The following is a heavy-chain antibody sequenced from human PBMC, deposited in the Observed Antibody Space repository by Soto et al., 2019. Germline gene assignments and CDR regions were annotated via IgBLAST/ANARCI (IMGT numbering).Heavy chain of an antibody. Sequence: QVRLEESGGGVAQPGTSLRLSCAASGFTFSSFGMHWVRQAPGKGLEWVAAIWYDGSNRYYEDSVKGRFTVSRDDSKSTLYLQMSSLRAEDTAIYYCARDIGVRGVDLDHWGQGTPVTVSS. D-gene: IGHD3-10*01. CDR3: ARDIGVRGVDLDH. J-gene: IGHJ4*02. CDR2: IWYDGSNR. V-gene: IGHV3-33*01. CDR1: GFTFSSFG.